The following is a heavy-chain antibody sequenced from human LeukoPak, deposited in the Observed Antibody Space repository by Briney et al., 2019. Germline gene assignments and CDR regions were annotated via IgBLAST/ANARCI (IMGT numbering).Heavy chain of an antibody. CDR3: ARLVRGSDYYYIFDL. Sequence: SETLSLTCTVSGGSVSSDSSYWSWLRQPPGKGLEWFAFIYYSGSTSYNPSLKSRVTISVDTSKNQFSLKLSSVTAADTAVYYCARLVRGSDYYYIFDLWGQGTLVTVSS. V-gene: IGHV4-61*01. D-gene: IGHD3-22*01. J-gene: IGHJ4*02. CDR1: GGSVSSDSSY. CDR2: IYYSGST.